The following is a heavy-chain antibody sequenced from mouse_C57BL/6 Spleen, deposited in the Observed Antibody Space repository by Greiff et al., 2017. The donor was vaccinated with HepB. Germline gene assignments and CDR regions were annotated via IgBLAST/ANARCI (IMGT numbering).Heavy chain of an antibody. CDR2: INPSSGYT. CDR1: GYTFTSYT. Sequence: VQLQQSGAELARPGASVKMSCKASGYTFTSYTMHWVKPRPGQGLEWIGYINPSSGYTKYNQKFKDKATLTADKSSSTAYMQLSSLTSEDSAVYYCARYYGSSHWYFDVWGTGTTVTVSS. V-gene: IGHV1-4*01. D-gene: IGHD1-1*01. CDR3: ARYYGSSHWYFDV. J-gene: IGHJ1*03.